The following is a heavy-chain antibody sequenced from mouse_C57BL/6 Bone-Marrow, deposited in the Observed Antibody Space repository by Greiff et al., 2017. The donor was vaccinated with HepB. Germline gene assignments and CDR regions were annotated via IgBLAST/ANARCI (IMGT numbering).Heavy chain of an antibody. Sequence: QVQLQQPGAELVKPGASVKLSCKASGYTFTSYWMHWVKQRPGQGLEWIGMIHPNSGSTNYNEKFKSKATLTVDKSSSTAYMQLTSLTSEDSAVYYCARGGYYGRSGYWGQGTTLTVSS. D-gene: IGHD1-1*01. CDR2: IHPNSGST. CDR1: GYTFTSYW. J-gene: IGHJ2*01. CDR3: ARGGYYGRSGY. V-gene: IGHV1-64*01.